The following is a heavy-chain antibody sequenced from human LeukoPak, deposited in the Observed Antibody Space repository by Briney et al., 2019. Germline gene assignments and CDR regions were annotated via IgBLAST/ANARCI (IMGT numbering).Heavy chain of an antibody. CDR1: GFTFSSYW. D-gene: IGHD3-22*01. J-gene: IGHJ5*02. V-gene: IGHV3-7*03. Sequence: GGSLRLSCAASGFTFSSYWMSWVRQAPGKGLEWVANIKQDGSEKYYVDSVKGRFTVSRDNAKNSLYLQMNSLRAEDTAVYYCAKDGSEVVITLWFDPWGQGTLVTVSS. CDR2: IKQDGSEK. CDR3: AKDGSEVVITLWFDP.